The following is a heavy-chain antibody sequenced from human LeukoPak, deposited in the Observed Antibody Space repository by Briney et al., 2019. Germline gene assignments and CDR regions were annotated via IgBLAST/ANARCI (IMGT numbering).Heavy chain of an antibody. Sequence: PGGSLRLSCVASGFSFGKYWMSWVRQAPGKGLEWVSSISGSGGKTYYTDSVKGRFTISRDNSKNMLYLQMNSLRAEDTAVYYCAQSGQFDSRGQGTLVTVSS. V-gene: IGHV3-23*01. CDR3: AQSGQFDS. D-gene: IGHD2-8*02. CDR1: GFSFGKYW. CDR2: ISGSGGKT. J-gene: IGHJ5*01.